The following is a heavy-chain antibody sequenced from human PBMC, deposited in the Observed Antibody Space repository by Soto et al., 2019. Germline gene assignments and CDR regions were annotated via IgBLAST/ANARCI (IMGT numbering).Heavy chain of an antibody. V-gene: IGHV3-21*01. D-gene: IGHD2-2*01. CDR3: ARDDCSSTSCYRAQPNYYYGMDV. J-gene: IGHJ6*02. CDR2: ISSSSSYI. Sequence: GESLKISCAASAFTFSRYSMNWVRQAPGKGLEWVSSISSSSSYIYYADSMKGRFTISRDNAKNSLYLQMNSLRAEDTAVYYCARDDCSSTSCYRAQPNYYYGMDVWGQGTTVTVSS. CDR1: AFTFSRYS.